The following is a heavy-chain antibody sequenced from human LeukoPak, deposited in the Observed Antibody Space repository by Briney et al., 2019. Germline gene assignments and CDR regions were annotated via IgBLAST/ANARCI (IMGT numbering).Heavy chain of an antibody. J-gene: IGHJ4*02. CDR1: GFSFSSYS. CDR3: ARDGGGYYFDY. V-gene: IGHV3-21*01. D-gene: IGHD3-16*01. CDR2: ISSSSNYI. Sequence: GGSLRLSCAASGFSFSSYSMKWVRQAPGKGLEWVSSISSSSNYIYYADSVKGRFTISRDNAKNSLYLQMNSLRAEDTAVYYCARDGGGYYFDYWGQGTLVTVSS.